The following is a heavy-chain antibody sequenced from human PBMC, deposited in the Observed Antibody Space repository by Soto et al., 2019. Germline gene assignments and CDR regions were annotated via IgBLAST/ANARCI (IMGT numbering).Heavy chain of an antibody. CDR3: AREGDGGNSGFDY. Sequence: SETLSLTCTVSGGSISSYYWSWIRQPPGKGLEWIGYIYYSGSTNYNPSLKSRVTISVDRSKNQFSLKLSSVTAADTAVYYCAREGDGGNSGFDYWGQGTLVTVSS. D-gene: IGHD2-21*02. J-gene: IGHJ4*02. CDR1: GGSISSYY. V-gene: IGHV4-59*12. CDR2: IYYSGST.